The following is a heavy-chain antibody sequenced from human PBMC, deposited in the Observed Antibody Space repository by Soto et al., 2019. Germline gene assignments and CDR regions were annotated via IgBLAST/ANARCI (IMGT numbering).Heavy chain of an antibody. J-gene: IGHJ4*02. CDR3: AKDFTPDGYWDFDY. CDR1: GFTFSTYT. Sequence: EVQLLESGGGLVQPGGSLRLSCAASGFTFSTYTMSWVRQAPGKGLEWVSAVLQTGSSTYYADSVKGRFTISRDNSKNTLYLQMNNLRVEDTAVYYCAKDFTPDGYWDFDYWGQGTLVTVSS. D-gene: IGHD3-22*01. V-gene: IGHV3-23*01. CDR2: VLQTGSST.